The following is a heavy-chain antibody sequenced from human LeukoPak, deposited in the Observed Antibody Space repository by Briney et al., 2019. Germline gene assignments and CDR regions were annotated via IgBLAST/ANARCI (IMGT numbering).Heavy chain of an antibody. CDR1: GGSISSYY. Sequence: SETLSLTCTVSGGSISSYYWSWIRQPPGKGLEWIGNIYYNGNTNYNPSLTSRVTMSVDTSKNHFSLRLSSVTAADTAVSYCARHRSGSYSIWGQGTMVTVSS. V-gene: IGHV4-59*08. D-gene: IGHD1-26*01. J-gene: IGHJ3*02. CDR3: ARHRSGSYSI. CDR2: IYYNGNT.